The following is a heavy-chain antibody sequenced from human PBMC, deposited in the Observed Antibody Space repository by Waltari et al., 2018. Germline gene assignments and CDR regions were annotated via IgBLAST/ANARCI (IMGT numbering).Heavy chain of an antibody. J-gene: IGHJ1*01. D-gene: IGHD2-21*01. CDR1: GYSISSGYY. CDR3: ARYCGGDCYRAEYFQH. V-gene: IGHV4-38-2*01. CDR2: IYHSGST. Sequence: QVQLQESGPGLVKPSETLSLTCAVSGYSISSGYYWGWIRQPPGKGLEWIGSIYHSGSTYHNPSLKSRVTISVDTSKNQFSLKLSSVTAADTAVYYCARYCGGDCYRAEYFQHWGQGTLVTVSS.